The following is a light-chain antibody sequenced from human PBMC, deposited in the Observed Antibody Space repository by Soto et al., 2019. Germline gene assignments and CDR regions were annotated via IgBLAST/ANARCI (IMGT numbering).Light chain of an antibody. V-gene: IGKV1-5*03. CDR1: QTISGW. J-gene: IGKJ1*01. Sequence: DIQMTQSPSTLSGSVGDRVAITCRASQTISGWLAWYQQKPEKAPKLLIYKASTLKSGVPSRFSGSGSGTEFTLTISSLQPDDFATYYCQHYNSYSEAFGQGTKVDIK. CDR3: QHYNSYSEA. CDR2: KAS.